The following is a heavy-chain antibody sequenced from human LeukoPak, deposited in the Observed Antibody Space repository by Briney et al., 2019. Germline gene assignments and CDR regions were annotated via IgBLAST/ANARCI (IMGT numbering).Heavy chain of an antibody. J-gene: IGHJ3*02. CDR2: VHYSGTT. CDR1: GGSISGYH. Sequence: SETLSLTCTVSGGSISGYHWSWIRLPPGKGPEFIGYVHYSGTTDYNPSLWGRVTISVDTSKNQFSLKLYSVAAADTAVYYCARHDTRGGALDIWGQGTMVTVSA. V-gene: IGHV4-59*08. CDR3: ARHDTRGGALDI. D-gene: IGHD3-22*01.